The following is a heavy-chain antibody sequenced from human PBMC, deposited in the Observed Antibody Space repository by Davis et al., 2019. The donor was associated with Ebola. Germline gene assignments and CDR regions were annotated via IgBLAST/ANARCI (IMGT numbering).Heavy chain of an antibody. CDR3: ARWTATDRAFDI. J-gene: IGHJ3*02. Sequence: GESLKISCAASGFTFSSYSMNWVRQAPEKGLEWLSYISSSSSTIYYADSVKGRFTISRDNAKNSLYLQMNSLRDEDTAVYYCARWTATDRAFDIWGQGTMVTVSS. CDR2: ISSSSSTI. D-gene: IGHD5-12*01. V-gene: IGHV3-48*02. CDR1: GFTFSSYS.